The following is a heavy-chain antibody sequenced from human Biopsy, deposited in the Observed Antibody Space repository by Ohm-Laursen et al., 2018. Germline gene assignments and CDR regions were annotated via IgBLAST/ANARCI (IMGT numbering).Heavy chain of an antibody. V-gene: IGHV3-7*01. J-gene: IGHJ4*02. CDR2: IKPDGSEK. Sequence: GSLRLSCAASGFTFSSFWMSWVRQAPGKGLEWVANIKPDGSEKNYVDSVKGRFTISRDNAKNSLLLQMNRLRVEDTAVYYCARAYSRGDYWGQGTLVTVSS. D-gene: IGHD2-15*01. CDR3: ARAYSRGDY. CDR1: GFTFSSFW.